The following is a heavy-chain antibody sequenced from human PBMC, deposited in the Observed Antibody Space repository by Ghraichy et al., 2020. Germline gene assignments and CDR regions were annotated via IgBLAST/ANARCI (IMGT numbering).Heavy chain of an antibody. CDR3: AKVGAPYYYGMDV. CDR1: GFTFSSYA. V-gene: IGHV3-23*01. J-gene: IGHJ6*02. CDR2: ISGSGGST. Sequence: LTLTCAASGFTFSSYAMNWVRQAPGKGLEWVSAISGSGGSTYYADSVKGRFTISRDNSKNTLYLQMNSLRAEDTAVYYCAKVGAPYYYGMDVWGQGTTVTVSS. D-gene: IGHD1-26*01.